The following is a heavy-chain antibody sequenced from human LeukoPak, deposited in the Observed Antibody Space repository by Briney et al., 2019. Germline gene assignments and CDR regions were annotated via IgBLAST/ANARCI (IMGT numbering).Heavy chain of an antibody. Sequence: SETLSLTCAVYGESLSKYYWTWIRQSPGKGLEWIGEINHRGSTNHNPSLKSRVTLSVDTSKHQFALKLTSVTAADAAVYYCASSVGSNDYWGQGTLVTVSS. D-gene: IGHD1-26*01. V-gene: IGHV4-34*01. CDR2: INHRGST. CDR1: GESLSKYY. J-gene: IGHJ4*02. CDR3: ASSVGSNDY.